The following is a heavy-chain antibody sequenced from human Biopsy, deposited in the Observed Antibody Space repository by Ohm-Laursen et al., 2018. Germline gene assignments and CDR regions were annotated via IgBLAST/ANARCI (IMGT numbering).Heavy chain of an antibody. J-gene: IGHJ4*02. CDR3: VRLLRPKGELDY. D-gene: IGHD6-25*01. Sequence: GSLRLSCAASGFTLSDGMTWVRQAPGKGLEWVSSIGSSGSDVYYAASVKGRFTSSRDNARNSLYLQMDSLRVEDTAVYYCVRLLRPKGELDYWGQGTLVTVSS. CDR2: IGSSGSDV. V-gene: IGHV3-21*06. CDR1: GFTLSDG.